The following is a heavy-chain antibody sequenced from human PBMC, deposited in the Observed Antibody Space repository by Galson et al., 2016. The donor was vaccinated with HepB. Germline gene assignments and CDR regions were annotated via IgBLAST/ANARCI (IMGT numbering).Heavy chain of an antibody. CDR2: IWYDGSNK. V-gene: IGHV3-33*01. Sequence: SLRLSCAASGFTFSSYGMHWVRQAPGKGLEWVALIWYDGSNKYYADSVKGRFTISRDNSKNTLYLQMDSLRAEDTAVYYCAREPTYSKYYYYGMDVRGQGTTVTVSS. D-gene: IGHD4-11*01. CDR1: GFTFSSYG. CDR3: AREPTYSKYYYYGMDV. J-gene: IGHJ6*02.